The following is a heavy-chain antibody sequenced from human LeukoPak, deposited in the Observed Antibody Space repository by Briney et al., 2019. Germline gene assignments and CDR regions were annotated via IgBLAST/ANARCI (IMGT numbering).Heavy chain of an antibody. V-gene: IGHV4-4*02. Sequence: SETLSLTCAVSGGSISSSNWWSWVRQPPGKGLEWIGKIYHSGSTNYNPSLKSRVTISVDKSKNQFSLKLSSVTAADTAVYYCARGQHLGATFGWFDPWGQGTLVTVSS. J-gene: IGHJ5*01. D-gene: IGHD1-26*01. CDR1: GGSISSSNW. CDR3: ARGQHLGATFGWFDP. CDR2: IYHSGST.